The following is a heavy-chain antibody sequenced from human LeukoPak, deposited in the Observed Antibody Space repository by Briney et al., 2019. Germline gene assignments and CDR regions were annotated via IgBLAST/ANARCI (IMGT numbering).Heavy chain of an antibody. CDR1: GFTFSSYV. V-gene: IGHV3-30*04. Sequence: PGRSLRLSCAASGFTFSSYVMHWVRQAPGKGLEWVAIISYDGSNEYYADSVKGRFTISRDNSKNTLYLQMNSLRAEDTAVYYCAGSIYVWGSYLDYWGQGTLVTVSS. CDR2: ISYDGSNE. D-gene: IGHD3-16*01. CDR3: AGSIYVWGSYLDY. J-gene: IGHJ4*02.